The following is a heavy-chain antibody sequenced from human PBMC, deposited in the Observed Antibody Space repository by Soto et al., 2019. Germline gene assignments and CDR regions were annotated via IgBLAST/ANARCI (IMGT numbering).Heavy chain of an antibody. CDR3: ARESEDLTSNFDY. CDR1: GFTFTRYS. Sequence: GESLKISCAASGFTFTRYSMNWVRQAPGKGLEWVSSISSTTNYIYYGDSMKGRFTISRDNGKNSLYLEIHSLRAEDTAVYYCARESEDLTSNFDYWGQGTLVTVS. CDR2: ISSTTNYI. V-gene: IGHV3-21*06. J-gene: IGHJ4*02.